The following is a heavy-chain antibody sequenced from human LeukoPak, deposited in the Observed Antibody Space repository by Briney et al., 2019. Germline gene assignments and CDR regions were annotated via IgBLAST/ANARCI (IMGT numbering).Heavy chain of an antibody. CDR1: GGSFSGYY. CDR2: INHSGST. D-gene: IGHD3-3*01. V-gene: IGHV4-34*01. Sequence: SETLSLTCAVYGGSFSGYYWSWIRQPPGKGLEWIGEINHSGSTNYNPSLKSRVTISVDTSKNQFSLKLSSVTAADTAVYYCARRGAYDFWSGYSSLDAFDIWGQGTMVTVSS. J-gene: IGHJ3*02. CDR3: ARRGAYDFWSGYSSLDAFDI.